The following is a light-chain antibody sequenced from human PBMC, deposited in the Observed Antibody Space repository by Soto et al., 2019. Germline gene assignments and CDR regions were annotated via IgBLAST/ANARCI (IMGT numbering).Light chain of an antibody. CDR1: SSSFRTNA. Sequence: QAVVTQPPSASGTPGQRVTISCAGKSSSFRTNAVIWYQQLPGSAPKLLMYSNNQRPSGVPDRFSGSKSGTSASLAISGLQSEDAADYYCATWDDSLKSVVFGGGTKVTVL. J-gene: IGLJ2*01. V-gene: IGLV1-44*01. CDR2: SNN. CDR3: ATWDDSLKSVV.